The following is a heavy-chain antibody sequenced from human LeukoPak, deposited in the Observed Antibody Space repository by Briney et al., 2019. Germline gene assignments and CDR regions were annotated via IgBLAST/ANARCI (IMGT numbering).Heavy chain of an antibody. CDR2: KSYDGSNK. V-gene: IGHV3-30*18. CDR3: AKRLDYDILTGPPHYYYGMDV. CDR1: GVTFSSYA. D-gene: IGHD3-9*01. J-gene: IGHJ6*04. Sequence: PGRSLRLSCAASGVTFSSYAMHWVRQAPGKGLEWVAVKSYDGSNKYYADSVKGRFTISRDNTKNTLYLQMNSLRAEDTAVYYCAKRLDYDILTGPPHYYYGMDVWGKGTTVTVSS.